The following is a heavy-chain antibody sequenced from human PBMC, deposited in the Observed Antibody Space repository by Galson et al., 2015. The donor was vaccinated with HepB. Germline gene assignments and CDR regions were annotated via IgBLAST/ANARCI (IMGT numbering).Heavy chain of an antibody. D-gene: IGHD2-2*01. CDR3: AGVNGGEEYHTRGYYYIDV. Sequence: SVKVSCKASGYTFTGYYMHWVRQAPGQGLEWMGWINPNSGGTNYAPKFQGWVTMTRDTSISTAYMELSRLRADDTAVYYCAGVNGGEEYHTRGYYYIDVWGKGTTVTVSS. V-gene: IGHV1-2*04. J-gene: IGHJ6*03. CDR2: INPNSGGT. CDR1: GYTFTGYY.